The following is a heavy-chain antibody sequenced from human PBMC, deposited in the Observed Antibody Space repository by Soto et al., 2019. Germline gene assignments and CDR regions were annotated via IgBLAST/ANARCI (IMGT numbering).Heavy chain of an antibody. CDR1: GFTFSSYA. CDR3: ARDQAVVAASGDDAFDI. J-gene: IGHJ3*02. CDR2: IYSGGST. Sequence: GGSLRLSCAASGFTFSSYAMSWVRQAPGKGLEWVSVIYSGGSTYYADSVKGRFTISRDNSKNTLYLQMNSLRAEDTAVYYCARDQAVVAASGDDAFDIWGQGTMVTVSS. V-gene: IGHV3-66*01. D-gene: IGHD2-15*01.